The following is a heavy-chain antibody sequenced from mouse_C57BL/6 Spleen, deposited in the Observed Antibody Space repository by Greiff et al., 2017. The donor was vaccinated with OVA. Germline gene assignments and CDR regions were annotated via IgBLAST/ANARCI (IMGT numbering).Heavy chain of an antibody. CDR3: TRDGLGQGYAMDY. CDR2: IDPETGGT. Sequence: VQLQQSGAELVRPGASVTLSCKASGYTFTDYEMHWVKQTPVHGLEWIGAIDPETGGTAYNQKFKGKAILTADKSSSTAYMELRSLTSEDSAVYYCTRDGLGQGYAMDYWGQGTSVTVSS. J-gene: IGHJ4*01. D-gene: IGHD4-1*01. CDR1: GYTFTDYE. V-gene: IGHV1-15*01.